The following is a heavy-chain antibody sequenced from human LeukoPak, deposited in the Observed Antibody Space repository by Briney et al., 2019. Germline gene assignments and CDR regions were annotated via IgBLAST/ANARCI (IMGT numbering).Heavy chain of an antibody. J-gene: IGHJ6*02. CDR2: ISAYNGNT. V-gene: IGHV1-18*01. Sequence: ASVKVSCKASGYTFTSYGISWVRQAPGQGLEWMGWISAYNGNTNYAQKLQGRVTMTTDTSTSTAYMELSSLRSEDTAVYYCARGEQWLHARNYYYYGMDVWGQGTTVTVSS. CDR1: GYTFTSYG. CDR3: ARGEQWLHARNYYYYGMDV. D-gene: IGHD6-19*01.